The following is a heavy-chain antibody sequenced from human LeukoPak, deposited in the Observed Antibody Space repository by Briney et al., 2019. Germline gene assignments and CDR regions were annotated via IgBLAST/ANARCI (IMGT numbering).Heavy chain of an antibody. J-gene: IGHJ4*02. CDR1: GFTFSTYE. CDR3: AKDVTQGGYSYGYDY. CDR2: ISSSGRTI. Sequence: GGSLRLSCAASGFTFSTYEMNWVRQAPGKGLEWVSYISSSGRTIYYADSVKGRFTISRENAKNSLYLQMNSLRAEDTAIYYCAKDVTQGGYSYGYDYWGQGTLVTVSS. V-gene: IGHV3-48*03. D-gene: IGHD5-18*01.